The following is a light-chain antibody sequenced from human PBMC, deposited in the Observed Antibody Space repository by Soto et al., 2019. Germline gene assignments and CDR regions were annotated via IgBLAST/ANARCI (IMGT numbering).Light chain of an antibody. J-gene: IGKJ4*01. CDR1: QSFASN. V-gene: IGKV3-11*01. CDR2: GAS. CDR3: QQRSNWPLT. Sequence: EIVMTQSPATLSFSPGERASLSCRASQSFASNLAWYQQKPGQAPRLLIYGASNRATGIPARFSGSGSGTDFTLTISSLEPEDFAVYYCQQRSNWPLTFGGGTKVDI.